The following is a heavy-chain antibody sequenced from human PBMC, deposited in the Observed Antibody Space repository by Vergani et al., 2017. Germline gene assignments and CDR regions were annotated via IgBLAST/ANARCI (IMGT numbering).Heavy chain of an antibody. CDR3: ARDRYYRGSGSYPYFYYYGLDV. CDR2: ISSSSSYI. J-gene: IGHJ6*02. Sequence: EVQLVESGGGLVKRGGSLRLSCAASGFTFSSYSMNWVRQAPGKGLEWVSSISSSSSYIYYSDSLKGRFTISRDNAKSSLYLQMNSLRAEETGVYYCARDRYYRGSGSYPYFYYYGLDVWGQGTAVTVSS. D-gene: IGHD3-10*01. CDR1: GFTFSSYS. V-gene: IGHV3-21*01.